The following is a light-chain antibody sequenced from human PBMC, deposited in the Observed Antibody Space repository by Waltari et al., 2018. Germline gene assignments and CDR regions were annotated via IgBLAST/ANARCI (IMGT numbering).Light chain of an antibody. J-gene: IGKJ2*01. CDR2: KAS. CDR3: QQYESSPFT. V-gene: IGKV1-5*03. CDR1: QSVSTR. Sequence: DIQMTQSPSTVSASVGDTVPIPCRASQSVSTRLAWYQQTPGKVPQLLIYKASRLETGVPSRFSGGGSGTEFSLTISNLQPEDFATYYCQQYESSPFTFGQGTKLEI.